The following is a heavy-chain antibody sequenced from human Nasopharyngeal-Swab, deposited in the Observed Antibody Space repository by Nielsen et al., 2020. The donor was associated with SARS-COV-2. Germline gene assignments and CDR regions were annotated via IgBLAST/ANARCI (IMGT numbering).Heavy chain of an antibody. J-gene: IGHJ4*02. CDR3: ATRRSLDN. CDR1: GFTFSTYW. CDR2: IKKDGSEN. V-gene: IGHV3-7*02. Sequence: GESLKISCAASGFTFSTYWMSWVRQAPGKGLECVASIKKDGSENYYVDSVKGRFTISRDNAKNSLYLHMHSLRAEDTAVYYCATRRSLDNWGQGTLVTVSS. D-gene: IGHD3-3*01.